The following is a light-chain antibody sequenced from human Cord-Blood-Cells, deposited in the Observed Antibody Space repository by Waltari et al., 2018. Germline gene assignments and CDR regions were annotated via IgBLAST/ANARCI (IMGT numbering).Light chain of an antibody. CDR3: NSRDSSGNHLV. CDR2: GKK. J-gene: IGLJ1*01. Sequence: SSELTQDPAVSVALGQPVRITCQGDSLRSDYASWYQQKPGPDPVLVSHGKKNRPSGMPDRFTGSSSGNTASLTITGAQAEDEADYYCNSRDSSGNHLVFGTGTKVTVL. V-gene: IGLV3-19*01. CDR1: SLRSDY.